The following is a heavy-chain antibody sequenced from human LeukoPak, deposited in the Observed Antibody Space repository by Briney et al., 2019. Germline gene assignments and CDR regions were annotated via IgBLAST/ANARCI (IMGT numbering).Heavy chain of an antibody. CDR2: IRSSGNTI. CDR1: GFTFSSYS. V-gene: IGHV3-48*04. CDR3: VRDPDALDY. J-gene: IGHJ4*02. Sequence: GGSLRLSCAASGFTFSSYSMNWVRQVPGKGLEWVAYIRSSGNTIYYADSVKGRFTISRDNAKNSLYLQMNSLRAEDTAVYYCVRDPDALDYWGQGTLVTVSS.